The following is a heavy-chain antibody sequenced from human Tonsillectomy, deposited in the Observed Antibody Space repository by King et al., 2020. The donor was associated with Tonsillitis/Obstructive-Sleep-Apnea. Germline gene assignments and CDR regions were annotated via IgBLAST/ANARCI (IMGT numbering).Heavy chain of an antibody. D-gene: IGHD2-2*01. V-gene: IGHV3-49*04. Sequence: VQLVESGGGLVQPGRSLRLSCTASGFTFGDYAMSWVRQAPGKGLEWVGFIRSNAYGGTIEYAASVKGRFTISRDDSKSIAYLQMNSLKTEDTAVYYCEVGGCSSTSCYNFDYWGQGTLVTVSS. CDR2: IRSNAYGGTI. CDR1: GFTFGDYA. CDR3: EVGGCSSTSCYNFDY. J-gene: IGHJ4*02.